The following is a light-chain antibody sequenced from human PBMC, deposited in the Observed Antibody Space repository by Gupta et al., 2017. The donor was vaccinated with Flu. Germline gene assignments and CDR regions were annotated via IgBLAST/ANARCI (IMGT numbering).Light chain of an antibody. CDR2: RSD. Sequence: QSVLTQPPSTSGTPGQRVSSSCSGGNSTIGGNDVFCTQQLPGTAPKLLMYRSDVRPPGVPDRFSCSKSCASSSLAISGLLSEEGADYYCAAWDDSLSRVVFGVGTILAVL. J-gene: IGLJ2*01. CDR1: NSTIGGND. CDR3: AAWDDSLSRVV. V-gene: IGLV1-47*01.